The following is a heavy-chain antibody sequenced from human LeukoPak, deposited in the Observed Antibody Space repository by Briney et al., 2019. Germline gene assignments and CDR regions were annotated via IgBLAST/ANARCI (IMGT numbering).Heavy chain of an antibody. J-gene: IGHJ6*03. CDR2: INTDTGNP. D-gene: IGHD6-13*01. V-gene: IGHV7-4-1*02. CDR1: RYIFSSYA. CDR3: ARSIGAAVYMDV. Sequence: ASGKASCKASRYIFSSYAINWVRQAPGQGLEWMGWINTDTGNPTYAQGSTGRFVFSLDTSVSTAYLQISRLKAEDTAVYYCARSIGAAVYMDVWGKGTTVTVSS.